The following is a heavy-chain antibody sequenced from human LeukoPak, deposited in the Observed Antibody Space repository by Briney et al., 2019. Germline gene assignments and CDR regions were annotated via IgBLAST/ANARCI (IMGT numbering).Heavy chain of an antibody. CDR1: GYTFSTYG. V-gene: IGHV1-18*01. CDR2: ISAYNGHT. J-gene: IGHJ5*02. CDR3: ARRYCSSTSCYTNWFDP. Sequence: ASVKVSCKASGYTFSTYGISWVRQPPGQGLEWMGWISAYNGHTKYAQRLQGRVTMTTDTSTSTAYMELRSLRSDDTAVYYCARRYCSSTSCYTNWFDPWGQGTLVTVSS. D-gene: IGHD2-2*02.